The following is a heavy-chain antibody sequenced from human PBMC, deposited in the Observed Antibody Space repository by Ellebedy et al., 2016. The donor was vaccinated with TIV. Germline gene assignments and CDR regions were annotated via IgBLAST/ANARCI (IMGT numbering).Heavy chain of an antibody. D-gene: IGHD6-13*01. CDR1: GFTFSSYG. Sequence: GESLKISCTASGFTFSSYGMHWVRQAPGKGLEWVAVISYDGSNKYYADSAKGRFTISRDNSKNTLYLQMNSLRGEDTAVYYCARDEVYSSSWYAYYYYGMDVWGQGTTVTVSS. V-gene: IGHV3-30*03. CDR2: ISYDGSNK. CDR3: ARDEVYSSSWYAYYYYGMDV. J-gene: IGHJ6*02.